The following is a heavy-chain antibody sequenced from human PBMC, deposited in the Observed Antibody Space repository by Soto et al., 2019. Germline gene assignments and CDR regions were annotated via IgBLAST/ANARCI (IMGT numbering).Heavy chain of an antibody. V-gene: IGHV4-39*01. D-gene: IGHD6-13*01. Sequence: PSETLSLTCTVSGGSISSSSHYWGWIRQPPGKGLEWIGSIYYSGSTYYNPSLKSRVTISVDTSKNQFSLKLSSVTAADTAVYYCARRGAAAGRSWFDPWGQGTLVTVSS. J-gene: IGHJ5*02. CDR3: ARRGAAAGRSWFDP. CDR2: IYYSGST. CDR1: GGSISSSSHY.